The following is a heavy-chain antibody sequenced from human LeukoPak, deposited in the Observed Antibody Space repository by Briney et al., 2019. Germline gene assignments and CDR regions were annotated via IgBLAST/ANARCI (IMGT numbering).Heavy chain of an antibody. J-gene: IGHJ3*02. CDR3: ARFVDTAMDAFDI. D-gene: IGHD5-18*01. V-gene: IGHV1-2*06. CDR2: INPNSGGT. CDR1: GYTFTGYY. Sequence: GASVKVSCKASGYTFTGYYMHWVRQAPGQGLERTGRINPNSGGTNYAQKFQGRVTMTRDTSISTAYMELSRLRSDDTAVYYCARFVDTAMDAFDIWGQGTMVTVSS.